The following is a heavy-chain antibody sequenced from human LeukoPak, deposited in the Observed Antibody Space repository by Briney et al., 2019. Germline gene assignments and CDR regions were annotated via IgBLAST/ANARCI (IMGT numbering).Heavy chain of an antibody. Sequence: GGSLRLSCAASGFTFSSYSMNWVRQAPGKGLEWVSYISSSSSTIYYADSVKGRFTISRDNAKNSLYLQMNSLRAEDTAVYYCARGGGYSSSWYHRNSQTFYFDYWGQGTLVTVSS. CDR3: ARGGGYSSSWYHRNSQTFYFDY. CDR1: GFTFSSYS. V-gene: IGHV3-48*01. J-gene: IGHJ4*02. CDR2: ISSSSSTI. D-gene: IGHD6-13*01.